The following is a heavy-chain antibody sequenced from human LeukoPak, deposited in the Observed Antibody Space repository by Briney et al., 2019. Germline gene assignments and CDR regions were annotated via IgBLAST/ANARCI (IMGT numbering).Heavy chain of an antibody. Sequence: SETLSLTCTVSRGSISNYYWTWIRQPPGKGLEWIGYISYSGSTNYNPSLKSRVTISVDTSKNQFSLKLSSVTAADTAVYYCARGGYSLYYFDYWGQGTLVTVSS. CDR2: ISYSGST. V-gene: IGHV4-59*01. D-gene: IGHD5-12*01. J-gene: IGHJ4*02. CDR3: ARGGYSLYYFDY. CDR1: RGSISNYY.